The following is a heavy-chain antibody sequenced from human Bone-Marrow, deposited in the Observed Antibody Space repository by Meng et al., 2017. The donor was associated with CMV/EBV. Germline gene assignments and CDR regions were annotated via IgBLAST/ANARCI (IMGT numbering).Heavy chain of an antibody. Sequence: GGSLRLSCAASGFTFSSYSMNWVRQAPGKGLEWVSSISSSSSYIYYADSVKGRFTIPRDNAKNSLYLQMNSLKAEDTAVYYCAREPDNLYGMDVWCQGTTVTVSS. CDR1: GFTFSSYS. CDR2: ISSSSSYI. D-gene: IGHD1-14*01. CDR3: AREPDNLYGMDV. J-gene: IGHJ6*02. V-gene: IGHV3-21*01.